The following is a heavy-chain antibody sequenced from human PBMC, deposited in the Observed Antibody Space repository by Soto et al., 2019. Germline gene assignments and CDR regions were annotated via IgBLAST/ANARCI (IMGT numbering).Heavy chain of an antibody. CDR2: IYSGGST. V-gene: IGHV3-66*01. D-gene: IGHD3-16*01. J-gene: IGHJ4*02. CDR1: GFTVSNNY. Sequence: EEQLVESGGDLVQPGGSLRLSCAASGFTVSNNYMSWVRQAPGKGLEWVSLIYSGGSTYYADSVKGRFTISRDSSKNTLVLQMNSLSDEDTAMYYCAAYSHKGYWGQGTLVTVSS. CDR3: AAYSHKGY.